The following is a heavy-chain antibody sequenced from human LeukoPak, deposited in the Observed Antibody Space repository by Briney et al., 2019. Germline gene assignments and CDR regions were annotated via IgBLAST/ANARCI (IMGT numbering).Heavy chain of an antibody. CDR1: VFTFSSYG. V-gene: IGHV3-30*03. CDR2: ISYDGSNK. J-gene: IGHJ2*01. D-gene: IGHD6-13*01. Sequence: GGSLRLSCAASVFTFSSYGMHWVRQAPGKGLEWGAVISYDGSNKYYADSVKGRFTISRDNSKNTLYLQMNSLRAEDTAVYYCARDGLAAAGTVWYFDLWGRGTLVTVSS. CDR3: ARDGLAAAGTVWYFDL.